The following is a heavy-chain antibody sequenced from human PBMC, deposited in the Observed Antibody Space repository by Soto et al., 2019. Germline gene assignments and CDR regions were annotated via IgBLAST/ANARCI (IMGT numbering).Heavy chain of an antibody. CDR2: ISGSGGST. J-gene: IGHJ4*02. CDR3: AKSATTVTITEPYYFDY. Sequence: GGSLRLSCAASGFTFSSYAMSWVRQAPGKGLEWVSAISGSGGSTYYADSVKGRFTISRDNSKNTLYLQMNSLRAEDTAVYYCAKSATTVTITEPYYFDYWGQGTLVTVSS. V-gene: IGHV3-23*01. CDR1: GFTFSSYA. D-gene: IGHD4-17*01.